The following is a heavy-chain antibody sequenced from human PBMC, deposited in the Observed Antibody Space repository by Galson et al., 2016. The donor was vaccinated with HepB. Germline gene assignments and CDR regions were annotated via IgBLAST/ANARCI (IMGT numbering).Heavy chain of an antibody. CDR2: ISPYSGNT. J-gene: IGHJ6*02. CDR3: ARALRNVLSYGFDV. V-gene: IGHV1-18*01. Sequence: SVKVSCKASGYTFTSYDLTWVRQAPGQGLEWMGWISPYSGNTDYAQKFQGRLIMTTDTSARTASMELKSLRSDDTAVYFCARALRNVLSYGFDVWGQGTTVTVSS. D-gene: IGHD2/OR15-2a*01. CDR1: GYTFTSYD.